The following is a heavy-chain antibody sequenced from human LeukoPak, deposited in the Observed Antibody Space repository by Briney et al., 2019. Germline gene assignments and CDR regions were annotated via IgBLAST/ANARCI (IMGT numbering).Heavy chain of an antibody. CDR1: GYSFTSYW. V-gene: IGHV5-51*01. CDR2: IYHGDSNT. D-gene: IGHD3-16*01. CDR3: ARQGGYFDS. J-gene: IGHJ4*02. Sequence: GESLKISCKGSGYSFTSYWIGWVRQLPGKGLEWMGSIYHGDSNTRYSPSFPGQVTISADKSINTADLQWSSLKASDTAMYYCARQGGYFDSWGQGTLVTVSS.